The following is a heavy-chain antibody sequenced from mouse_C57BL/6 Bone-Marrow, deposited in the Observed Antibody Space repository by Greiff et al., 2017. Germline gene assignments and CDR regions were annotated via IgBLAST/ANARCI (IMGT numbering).Heavy chain of an antibody. Sequence: EVQLQESGPGLVKPSQSLSLTCSVTGYSITSGYYWNWIRQFPGNKLEWMGYISYDGSNNYNPSLKNRISITRDTSKNQFFLKLNSVTTEDTATYYCAIGYLLVFAYWGQGTLVTVSA. CDR2: ISYDGSN. V-gene: IGHV3-6*01. CDR3: AIGYLLVFAY. J-gene: IGHJ3*01. CDR1: GYSITSGYY. D-gene: IGHD1-1*01.